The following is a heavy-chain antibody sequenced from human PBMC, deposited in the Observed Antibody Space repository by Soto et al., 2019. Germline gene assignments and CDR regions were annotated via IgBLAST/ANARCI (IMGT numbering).Heavy chain of an antibody. CDR3: ARGGYGGKVYYYYYGMDV. Sequence: PGGSLRLSCAASGFTSSSYGMHWVRQAPGKGLEWVAVIWYDGSNKYYADSVKGRFTISRDNSKNTLYLQMNSLRAEDTAVYYCARGGYGGKVYYYYYGMDVWGQGTTVTVSS. J-gene: IGHJ6*02. V-gene: IGHV3-33*01. CDR2: IWYDGSNK. D-gene: IGHD4-17*01. CDR1: GFTSSSYG.